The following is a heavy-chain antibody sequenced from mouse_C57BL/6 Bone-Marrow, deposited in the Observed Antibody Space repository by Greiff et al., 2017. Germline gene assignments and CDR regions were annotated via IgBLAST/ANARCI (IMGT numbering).Heavy chain of an antibody. CDR2: FHPYNGDT. Sequence: VQLQQSGAELVKPGASVKMSCTASGYTFTTYPIEWMKQTHGKSLEWIGNFHPYNGDTKYNEKVKGKATLTVEKSSSTVYLELSRLTSEDTAVYYCARKRMCSYFDYWGQGTTLTVSS. V-gene: IGHV1-47*01. CDR1: GYTFTTYP. CDR3: ARKRMCSYFDY. J-gene: IGHJ2*01.